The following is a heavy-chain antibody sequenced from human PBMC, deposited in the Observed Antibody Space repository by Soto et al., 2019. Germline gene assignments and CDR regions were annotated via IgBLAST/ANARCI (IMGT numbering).Heavy chain of an antibody. D-gene: IGHD1-1*01. V-gene: IGHV3-23*01. CDR2: ITNSGGTT. Sequence: EVQLLESGGGLVQPGGSLRLSCAVSGLTFNTYAMNWVRQAPGKGLEWVSSITNSGGTTYYADSVKGRFTISRDNSKNTLYLQMNSLRVEDTAVYYCAKGATGTDYWGQGTLVTVSS. CDR1: GLTFNTYA. J-gene: IGHJ4*02. CDR3: AKGATGTDY.